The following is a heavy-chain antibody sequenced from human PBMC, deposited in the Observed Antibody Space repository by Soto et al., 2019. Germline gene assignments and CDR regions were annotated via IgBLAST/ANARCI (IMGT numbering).Heavy chain of an antibody. Sequence: EVQLVESGGGLVQPGGSLRLSCAASGFAFSSYWMQWVRQPPGKGPVWVSRISRDGRNTTYADPVKGRFTISRDNAKNTLHLQMTSLTDDDTAVYYCIKASTVTGVGGYRWGQGTLVTVSS. CDR1: GFAFSSYW. CDR3: IKASTVTGVGGYR. V-gene: IGHV3-74*03. J-gene: IGHJ5*02. D-gene: IGHD6-19*01. CDR2: ISRDGRNT.